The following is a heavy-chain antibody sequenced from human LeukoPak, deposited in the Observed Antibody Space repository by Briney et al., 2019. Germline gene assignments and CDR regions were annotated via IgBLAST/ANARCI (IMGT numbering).Heavy chain of an antibody. V-gene: IGHV4-30-4*01. J-gene: IGHJ4*02. CDR1: SGSITTFDW. Sequence: SGTLSLTCTVSSGSITTFDWWSWVRQPPGKGLEWIGYIYYSGSTYYNPSLKSRVTISVDTSKNQFSLKLSSVTAADTAVYYCARGLGYDSSFDYWGQGTLVTVSS. D-gene: IGHD3-22*01. CDR3: ARGLGYDSSFDY. CDR2: IYYSGST.